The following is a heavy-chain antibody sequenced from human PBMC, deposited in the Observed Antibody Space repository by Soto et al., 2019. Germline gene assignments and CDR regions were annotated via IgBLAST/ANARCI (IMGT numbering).Heavy chain of an antibody. CDR3: ARDELGGAYDFWH. V-gene: IGHV3-66*01. J-gene: IGHJ4*02. CDR1: GITVTNCF. Sequence: EVQLVESGGGLVQPGGSLRLSCAASGITVTNCFMTWVRQAPGKGLEWVSVISSAGGTYYADSVKGRFTISRDNYRNTLYLQMNTLRAADTAVYYGARDELGGAYDFWHGGQGTLVTVSS. CDR2: ISSAGGT. D-gene: IGHD3-3*01.